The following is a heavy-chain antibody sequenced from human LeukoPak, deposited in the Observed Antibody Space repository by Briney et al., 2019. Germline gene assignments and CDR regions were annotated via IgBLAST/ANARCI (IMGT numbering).Heavy chain of an antibody. CDR1: GFTFSSYG. CDR2: ISYDGSNK. CDR3: SRRVGATMWYFFDY. D-gene: IGHD1-26*01. Sequence: GGSLRLSCGASGFTFSSYGMHWVRQAPGRGLEWVAVISYDGSNKYYADSVKGRFTISRDNSNNTVHVEMKSLRVEDSAVYAKSRRVGATMWYFFDYWGQGTQVTVSS. V-gene: IGHV3-30*03. J-gene: IGHJ4*02.